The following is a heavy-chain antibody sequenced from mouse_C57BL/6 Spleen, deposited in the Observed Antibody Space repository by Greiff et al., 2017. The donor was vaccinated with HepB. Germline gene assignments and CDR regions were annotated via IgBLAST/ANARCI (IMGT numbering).Heavy chain of an antibody. Sequence: QVQLQQSGPELVKPGASVKISCKASGYSFSSSWMNWVKQRPGKGLEWIGRIYPGDGDTNYNGKFKGKATLTADKSSSTAYMQLSRLTSEDSAVYVCARERGGPWYFDVWGTGTTVTVSS. CDR1: GYSFSSSW. D-gene: IGHD3-3*01. J-gene: IGHJ1*03. CDR2: IYPGDGDT. V-gene: IGHV1-82*01. CDR3: ARERGGPWYFDV.